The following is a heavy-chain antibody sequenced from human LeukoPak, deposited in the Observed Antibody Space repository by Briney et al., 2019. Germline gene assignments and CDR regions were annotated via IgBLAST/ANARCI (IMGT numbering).Heavy chain of an antibody. CDR1: GFTFSNYG. D-gene: IGHD6-13*01. J-gene: IGHJ5*02. CDR2: ISSSSSTI. Sequence: GGSLRLSCAVSGFTFSNYGMNWVRQAPGKGLEWVSYISSSSSTIYYADSVKGRFTISRDNAKNSLYLQMNSLRAEDTAVYYCARGIAAAANWFDPWGQGTLVTVSS. V-gene: IGHV3-48*01. CDR3: ARGIAAAANWFDP.